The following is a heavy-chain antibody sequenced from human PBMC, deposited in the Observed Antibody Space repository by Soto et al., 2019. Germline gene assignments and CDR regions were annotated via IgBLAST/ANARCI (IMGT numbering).Heavy chain of an antibody. D-gene: IGHD3-22*01. CDR2: INHSGST. V-gene: IGHV4-34*01. CDR3: ARKGADYDSTRDYFDY. J-gene: IGHJ4*02. CDR1: GGSFSGYY. Sequence: QVQLQQWGAGLLKPSETLSLTCAVYGGSFSGYYWSWIRQPPGKGLEWLGEINHSGSTNYNPSLKSRVTISVDTSKNQFSLKLSSVTAADTAVYYCARKGADYDSTRDYFDYWGQGTLVTVSS.